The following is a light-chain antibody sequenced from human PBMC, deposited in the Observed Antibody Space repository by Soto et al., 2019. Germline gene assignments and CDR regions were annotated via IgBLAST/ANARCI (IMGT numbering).Light chain of an antibody. Sequence: QSALTQPASVSGSPGQSITISCTGTSSDVGSYNLVSWYQQHPGRAPKLIIYETTKRPSGVSNRFSGSKSGNTASVTVSGLQAEDEADYYCCSYAGSAAVLFGGGTKLNVL. CDR2: ETT. J-gene: IGLJ2*01. V-gene: IGLV2-23*01. CDR1: SSDVGSYNL. CDR3: CSYAGSAAVL.